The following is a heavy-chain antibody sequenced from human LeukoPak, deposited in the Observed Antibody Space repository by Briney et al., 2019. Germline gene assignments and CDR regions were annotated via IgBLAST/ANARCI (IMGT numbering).Heavy chain of an antibody. CDR2: IGPSGTAI. D-gene: IGHD5-12*01. CDR3: ARGPSGYHNT. V-gene: IGHV3-48*01. Sequence: GGSLRLSCAASGFTFSSYAMNWVRQAPGRGLEWVSYIGPSGTAIYYADSVKGRFTISRDNSKNTLYLQMNSLRAEDTAVYYCARGPSGYHNTGGQGTLVTVSS. CDR1: GFTFSSYA. J-gene: IGHJ4*02.